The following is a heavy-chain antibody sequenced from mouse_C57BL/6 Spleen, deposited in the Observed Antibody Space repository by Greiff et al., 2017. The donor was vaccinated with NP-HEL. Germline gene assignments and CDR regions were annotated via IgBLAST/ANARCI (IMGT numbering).Heavy chain of an antibody. CDR3: ARGQYYGSSDY. D-gene: IGHD1-1*01. CDR1: GYAFSSYW. V-gene: IGHV1-80*01. Sequence: QVQLQQSGAELVKPGASVKISCKASGYAFSSYWMNWVKQRPGKGLEWIGQIYPGDGDTNYNGKFKGKATLTADKSSSTAYMQLSSLTSEDSAVYFCARGQYYGSSDYWGQGTSVTVSS. CDR2: IYPGDGDT. J-gene: IGHJ4*01.